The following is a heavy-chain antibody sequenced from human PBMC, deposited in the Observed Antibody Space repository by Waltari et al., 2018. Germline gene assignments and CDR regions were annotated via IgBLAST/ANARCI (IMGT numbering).Heavy chain of an antibody. CDR2: ISSRGSYI. CDR1: GFTFTNYT. CDR3: ARDLSGTIRFDF. V-gene: IGHV3-21*01. Sequence: EVQLVESGGGLVKPGGSLSLSCAASGFTFTNYTMNWVRQAPGKGLEWVSSISSRGSYIYYADSVKGRFTISRDNAKNSLFLQMNSLRAEDTAVYYCARDLSGTIRFDFWGQGTLVTVSS. J-gene: IGHJ4*02. D-gene: IGHD6-13*01.